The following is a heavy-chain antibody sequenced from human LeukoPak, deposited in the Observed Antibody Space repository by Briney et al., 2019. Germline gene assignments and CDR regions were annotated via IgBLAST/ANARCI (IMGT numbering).Heavy chain of an antibody. V-gene: IGHV3-23*01. CDR2: ISGSGGST. CDR1: GFTFSSYA. Sequence: GGSLRLSCAASGFTFSSYAMSWVRQAPGKGLEWVSVISGSGGSTYYADSVKGRFTISRDNPKNTVYLQVNSLRAEDTAVYYCAKVLGPSIPYYGLEVWGKGTTVTVSS. CDR3: AKVLGPSIPYYGLEV. J-gene: IGHJ6*04. D-gene: IGHD3-16*01.